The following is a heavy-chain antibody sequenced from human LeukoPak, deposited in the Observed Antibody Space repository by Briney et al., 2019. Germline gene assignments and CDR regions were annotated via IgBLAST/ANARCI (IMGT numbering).Heavy chain of an antibody. D-gene: IGHD3-3*01. CDR3: ARPQGNSVFGVVDY. Sequence: GASLQTSCQGSGATFTSSWSGGVRRLPGKGRGGMGIIYPGDSDTRYSSSFQGQVTISADKSISTAHLQWSSLKASDAAMYYCARPQGNSVFGVVDYWGQGTLVTVSS. J-gene: IGHJ4*02. V-gene: IGHV5-51*01. CDR2: IYPGDSDT. CDR1: GATFTSSW.